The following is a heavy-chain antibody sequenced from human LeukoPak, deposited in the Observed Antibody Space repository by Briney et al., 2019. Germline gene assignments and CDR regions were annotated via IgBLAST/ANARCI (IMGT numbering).Heavy chain of an antibody. J-gene: IGHJ6*02. CDR2: ISGSGGST. V-gene: IGHV3-23*01. CDR1: GFTFSSYA. Sequence: PGGSLRLSCAASGFTFSSYAMSWVRQAPGKGLEWVSAISGSGGSTYYADSVKGRFTISRDNSKNTPYLQMNSLRAGDTAVYYCAKGVRYCSGGSCYRLDGMDVWGQGTTVTVSS. CDR3: AKGVRYCSGGSCYRLDGMDV. D-gene: IGHD2-15*01.